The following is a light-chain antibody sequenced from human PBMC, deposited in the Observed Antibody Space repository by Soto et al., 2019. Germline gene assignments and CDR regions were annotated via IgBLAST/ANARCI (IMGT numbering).Light chain of an antibody. V-gene: IGKV3-15*01. CDR1: QSVINN. Sequence: EIVMTQSPATLSVSPGERVTVSCRASQSVINNLAWYQHKPGQAPRLLISYASTWATGIPDRFSGSGSGTDFTLTINSLQSEDFAIYYCQQYDRWPVTFGGGTKVEIK. CDR2: YAS. J-gene: IGKJ4*01. CDR3: QQYDRWPVT.